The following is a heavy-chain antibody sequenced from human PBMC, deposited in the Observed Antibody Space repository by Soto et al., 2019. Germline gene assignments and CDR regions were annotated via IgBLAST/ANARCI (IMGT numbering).Heavy chain of an antibody. CDR2: ISYDGSNK. V-gene: IGHV3-30*18. CDR1: GFTFSSYG. CDR3: AKDRGPQSLLGGMDV. Sequence: PGGSLRLSCAASGFTFSSYGMHWVRQAPGKGLEWVAVISYDGSNKYYADSVKGRFTISRDNSKNTLYLQMNSLRAEDTAVYYCAKDRGPQSLLGGMDVWGQGTTVTVSS. D-gene: IGHD3-10*01. J-gene: IGHJ6*02.